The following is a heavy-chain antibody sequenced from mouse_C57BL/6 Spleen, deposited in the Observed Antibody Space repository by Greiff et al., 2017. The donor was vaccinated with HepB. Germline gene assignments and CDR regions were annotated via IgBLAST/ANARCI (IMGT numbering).Heavy chain of an antibody. D-gene: IGHD1-1*01. CDR3: ARRRLRGYFDV. CDR1: GFTFSDYY. CDR2: ISNGGGST. V-gene: IGHV5-12*01. Sequence: EVKVVESGGGLVQPGGSLKLSCAASGFTFSDYYMYWVRQTPEKRLEWVAYISNGGGSTYYPETVKGRFTISRDNAKNTLYLQMSRLKSEDTAMYYCARRRLRGYFDVWGTGTTVTVSS. J-gene: IGHJ1*03.